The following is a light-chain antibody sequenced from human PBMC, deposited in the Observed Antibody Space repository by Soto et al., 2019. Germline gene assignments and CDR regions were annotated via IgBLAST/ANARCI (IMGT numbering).Light chain of an antibody. CDR3: SSYTISSTVL. Sequence: QSALTQPASVSGSPGQSITISCTGTSSDVGTYKYVSWYQQHPGKAPKVLIYEVSNRPSGVSSRFSGSKSGNTASLTIPGLQAEDEADYYCSSYTISSTVLFGGGTKVTVL. J-gene: IGLJ2*01. CDR2: EVS. V-gene: IGLV2-14*01. CDR1: SSDVGTYKY.